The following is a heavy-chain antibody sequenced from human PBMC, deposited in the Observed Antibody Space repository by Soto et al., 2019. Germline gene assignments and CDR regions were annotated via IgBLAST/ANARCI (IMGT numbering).Heavy chain of an antibody. Sequence: QVQLQESGPGLVKPSQTLSLTCTVSGGSISSGGYYWSWIRQHPGKGLEWIGYIYHSGSTYYNPSLKSRVTISVDTSKNQFSLKLSSVTAADTAVYYCAGRDIVGVPAEDGMDVWGQGITVTVSS. CDR2: IYHSGST. V-gene: IGHV4-31*03. D-gene: IGHD2-2*01. CDR1: GGSISSGGYY. J-gene: IGHJ6*02. CDR3: AGRDIVGVPAEDGMDV.